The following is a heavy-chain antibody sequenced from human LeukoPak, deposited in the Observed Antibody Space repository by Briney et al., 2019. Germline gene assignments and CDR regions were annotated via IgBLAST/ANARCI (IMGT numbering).Heavy chain of an antibody. CDR2: ISWDGGST. Sequence: GGSLRLSCAASGFTFDDYAMHWVRQAPGKGLEWVSLISWDGGSTYYADSVKGRFTISRDNSKNSLYLQMNSLRAEDTAIYFCARVPPLFTMYYMDVWGKGTPVIVSS. D-gene: IGHD5-24*01. J-gene: IGHJ6*03. CDR3: ARVPPLFTMYYMDV. CDR1: GFTFDDYA. V-gene: IGHV3-43D*03.